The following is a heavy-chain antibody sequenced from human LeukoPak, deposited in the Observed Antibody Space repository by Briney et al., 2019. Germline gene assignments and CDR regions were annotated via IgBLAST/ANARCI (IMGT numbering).Heavy chain of an antibody. J-gene: IGHJ4*02. Sequence: SETLSVTCTVSSGSISSYYRSWIRQPPGKGLEWIGYIYYSGSTNYNPSLKSRVTISVDTSKNQFSLKLSSVTAADTAVYYCASGGYSGYDIFDYWGQGTLVTVSS. CDR3: ASGGYSGYDIFDY. CDR2: IYYSGST. D-gene: IGHD5-12*01. V-gene: IGHV4-59*01. CDR1: SGSISSYY.